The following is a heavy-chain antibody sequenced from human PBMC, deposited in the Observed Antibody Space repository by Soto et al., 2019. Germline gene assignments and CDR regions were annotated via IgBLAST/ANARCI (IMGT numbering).Heavy chain of an antibody. CDR2: IIPVSATT. J-gene: IGHJ4*02. Sequence: QVQLVQSGAEVQKPGSSVKVSCEASGGTFSSYAFNWVRQAPGQGLQWMGGIIPVSATTNYAQKLQGRVTLTANKFTSTAYMELSSMRSEDTAVYFCAIGYTTGWYSCFDFWGQGTLVTVSS. CDR1: GGTFSSYA. CDR3: AIGYTTGWYSCFDF. D-gene: IGHD6-19*01. V-gene: IGHV1-69*06.